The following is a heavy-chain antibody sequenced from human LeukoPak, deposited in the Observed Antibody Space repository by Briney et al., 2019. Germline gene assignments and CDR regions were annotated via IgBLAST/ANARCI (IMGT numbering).Heavy chain of an antibody. J-gene: IGHJ6*03. CDR3: ARASGNYHDYYYYYMDV. CDR2: IYTSGST. Sequence: SETLSLTCTVSGGSISSYYRSWIRQPAGKGLEWIGRIYTSGSTNYNPSPKSRVTMSVDTSKNQFSLKLSSVTAADTAMYYCARASGNYHDYYYYYMDVWGKGTTVTVSS. CDR1: GGSISSYY. D-gene: IGHD1-26*01. V-gene: IGHV4-4*07.